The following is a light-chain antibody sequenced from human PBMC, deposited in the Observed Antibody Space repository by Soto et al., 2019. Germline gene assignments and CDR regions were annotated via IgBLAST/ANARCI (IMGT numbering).Light chain of an antibody. CDR1: QSVTSN. CDR2: VAS. CDR3: QQYQSWPLT. V-gene: IGKV3-15*01. J-gene: IGKJ4*01. Sequence: EIVMTQSPATLSVSPGERATLSCRASQSVTSNLAWYQQKPGQAPRLLIYVASTRATGIPARFSGSGSESEFTLTSSSLQPEDFAVYYCQQYQSWPLTFGGGSKVEI.